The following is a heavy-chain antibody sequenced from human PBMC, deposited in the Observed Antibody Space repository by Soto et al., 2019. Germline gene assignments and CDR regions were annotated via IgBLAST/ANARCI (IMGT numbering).Heavy chain of an antibody. V-gene: IGHV4-39*01. CDR2: IYYSGRT. Sequence: QLQLQESGPGLVKPSETLSLTCTVSGGSISSSSYYWGWIRQPPGKVLEWIGSIYYSGRTYYNPSLKSRVTISVDTSKNQFSLKLSSVTAADTAVYYCARQTPAALPRTYNWFDPWGQGTLVTVSS. CDR3: ARQTPAALPRTYNWFDP. D-gene: IGHD2-2*01. J-gene: IGHJ5*02. CDR1: GGSISSSSYY.